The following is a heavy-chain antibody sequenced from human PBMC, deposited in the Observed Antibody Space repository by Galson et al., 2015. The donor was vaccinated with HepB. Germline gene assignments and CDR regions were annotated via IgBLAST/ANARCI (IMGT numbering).Heavy chain of an antibody. CDR1: GFTFGDYV. CDR3: ARSPLAVAGPLDD. CDR2: ISWNSDII. D-gene: IGHD6-19*01. V-gene: IGHV3-9*01. J-gene: IGHJ4*02. Sequence: SLRLSCAASGFTFGDYVMHWVRQAPGKGLEWVSSISWNSDIIGYADSVKGRVTVSRDNAKNSLYLQMNSLRAEDTAVYYCARSPLAVAGPLDDWGQGALVTVSS.